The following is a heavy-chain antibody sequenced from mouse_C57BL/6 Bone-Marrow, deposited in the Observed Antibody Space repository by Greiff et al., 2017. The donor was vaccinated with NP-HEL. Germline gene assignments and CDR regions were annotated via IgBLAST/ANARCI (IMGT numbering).Heavy chain of an antibody. J-gene: IGHJ3*01. CDR1: GYAFTNYL. V-gene: IGHV1-54*01. CDR3: ARKWGYDGYTY. D-gene: IGHD2-3*01. Sequence: QVQLQQSGAELVRPGTSVKVSCKASGYAFTNYLIEWVKQRPGQGLEWIGVINPGSGGTNYNEKFKGKATLTADKSSSTAYMQLSSLTSEDSAVYFCARKWGYDGYTYWGQGTLVTVSA. CDR2: INPGSGGT.